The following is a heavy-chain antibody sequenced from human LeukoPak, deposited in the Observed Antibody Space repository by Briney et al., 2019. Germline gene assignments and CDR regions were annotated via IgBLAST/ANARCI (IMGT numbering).Heavy chain of an antibody. D-gene: IGHD1-26*01. CDR3: ARGGTSYPCIDY. CDR1: GYSFSTTY. V-gene: IGHV1-18*01. CDR2: ISAYNGGT. Sequence: ASVKVSCKASGYSFSTTYINWVRQAPGQGLEWMGRISAYNGGTAYAQKFQGRVTMTTDSSTTTAYMDLASLRSDDTAVYYCARGGTSYPCIDYWGQGTLVTVSS. J-gene: IGHJ4*01.